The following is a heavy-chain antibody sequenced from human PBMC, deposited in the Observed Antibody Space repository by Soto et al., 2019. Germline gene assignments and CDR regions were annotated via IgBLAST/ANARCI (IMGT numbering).Heavy chain of an antibody. Sequence: SETLSLTCVVSGYSISSGYYWAWVRQPPGKELEWIGSIYNSGKTYYKPSLRSRVTVSVDTSKNQFSMKLISVTAADTAVYYCARDKRVTMIGGWFDPWGQG. CDR1: GYSISSGYY. D-gene: IGHD3-22*01. J-gene: IGHJ5*02. CDR3: ARDKRVTMIGGWFDP. V-gene: IGHV4-38-2*02. CDR2: IYNSGKT.